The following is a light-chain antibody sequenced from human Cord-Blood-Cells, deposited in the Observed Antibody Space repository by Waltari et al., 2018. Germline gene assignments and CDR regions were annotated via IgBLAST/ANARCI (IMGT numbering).Light chain of an antibody. J-gene: IGKJ2*01. CDR3: QQSYSTPYT. V-gene: IGKV1-39*01. CDR1: QSISSY. Sequence: DIQMTQSPSSWSASVGDRLTFTCRASQSISSYLNWYQQKPGKAPKLLIYAATSLQSGVPTRFSGSGSGTDFTLTISSLQPEDFVTYYCQQSYSTPYTFGQGTKLEIK. CDR2: AAT.